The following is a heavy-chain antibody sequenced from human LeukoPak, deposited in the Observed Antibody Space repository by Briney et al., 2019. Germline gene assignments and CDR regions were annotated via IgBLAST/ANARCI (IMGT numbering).Heavy chain of an antibody. CDR2: IYPGDSDT. CDR1: GYTFSNYW. J-gene: IGHJ4*02. D-gene: IGHD6-6*01. CDR3: ARVPYSISSMDY. V-gene: IGHV5-51*01. Sequence: GEPLKISCKSSGYTFSNYWIGWVRQMPGKGLEWMGIIYPGDSDTRYSPSFEGQVSISADKSISTAYLQWSSLKASDTAMYYCARVPYSISSMDYGGQGTLVTVSS.